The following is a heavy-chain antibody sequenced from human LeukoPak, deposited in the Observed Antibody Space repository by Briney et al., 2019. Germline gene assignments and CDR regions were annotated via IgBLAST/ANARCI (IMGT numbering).Heavy chain of an antibody. CDR1: GGTFSSYA. J-gene: IGHJ4*02. D-gene: IGHD6-13*01. V-gene: IGHV1-69*01. Sequence: GSSVKVSCKASGGTFSSYAISWVRQAPGQGLEWMGGIIPILGTANYAQKFQGRVTITADESTSTAYMELSSLRSEDTAVYYCARHGAAAVLLFDYWGQGTLVTVSS. CDR3: ARHGAAAVLLFDY. CDR2: IIPILGTA.